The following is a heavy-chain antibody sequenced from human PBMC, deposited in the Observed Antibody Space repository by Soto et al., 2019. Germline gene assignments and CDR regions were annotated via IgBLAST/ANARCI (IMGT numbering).Heavy chain of an antibody. CDR3: ARGGSSDYYGMDV. J-gene: IGHJ6*02. CDR2: ISSSSSTI. D-gene: IGHD6-19*01. Sequence: PGGSLRLSCAASGFTFSDYYMSWIRQAPRKGLEWVSLISSSSSTIYYTDSVKGRFTISRDNAKNSLYLQMNSLRAEDTAVYYCARGGSSDYYGMDVWGQGTTVTVSS. CDR1: GFTFSDYY. V-gene: IGHV3-11*01.